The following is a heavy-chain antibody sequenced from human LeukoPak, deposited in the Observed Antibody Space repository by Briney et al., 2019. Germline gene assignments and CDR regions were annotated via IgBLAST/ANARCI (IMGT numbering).Heavy chain of an antibody. V-gene: IGHV4-59*01. D-gene: IGHD6-13*01. J-gene: IGHJ5*02. CDR1: GGSISSYY. Sequence: SETLSHTCTVSGGSISSYYWSWIRQPPGKGLEWIGYIYYGGSTNYNPSLKSRVTISVDTSKNQFSLKLSSVTAADTAVYYCARGRSWYDWFDPWGQGTLVTVSS. CDR3: ARGRSWYDWFDP. CDR2: IYYGGST.